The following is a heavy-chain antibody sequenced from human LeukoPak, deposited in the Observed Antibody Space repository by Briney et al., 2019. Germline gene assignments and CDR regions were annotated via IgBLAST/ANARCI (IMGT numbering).Heavy chain of an antibody. CDR3: ASSSGYYDSSGYLEDDAFDI. CDR1: GGSISSSSYY. V-gene: IGHV4-39*07. J-gene: IGHJ3*02. Sequence: TSETLSLTCTVSGGSISSSSYYWGWIRQPPGKGLEWIGSIYHSGSTYYNPSLKSRVTISVDTSKNQFSLKLSSVTAADTAVYYCASSSGYYDSSGYLEDDAFDIWGQGTMVTVSS. CDR2: IYHSGST. D-gene: IGHD3-22*01.